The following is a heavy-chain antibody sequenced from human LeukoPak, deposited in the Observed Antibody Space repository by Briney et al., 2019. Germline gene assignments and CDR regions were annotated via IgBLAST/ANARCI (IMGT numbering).Heavy chain of an antibody. J-gene: IGHJ4*02. CDR2: IKQDGSEK. V-gene: IGHV3-7*01. CDR3: ARGSSGSYLGGFDY. D-gene: IGHD1-26*01. Sequence: GGSLRLSCAASGFTFSSYWISWVRQAPGKGLEGLANIKQDGSEKYYVDSVKGRFTISRDNAKNSLYLQMNSLRAEDTAVYYCARGSSGSYLGGFDYWGQGTLVTVSS. CDR1: GFTFSSYW.